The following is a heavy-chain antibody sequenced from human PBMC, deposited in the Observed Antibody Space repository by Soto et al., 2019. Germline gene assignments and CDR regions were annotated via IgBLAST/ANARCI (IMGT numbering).Heavy chain of an antibody. J-gene: IGHJ4*02. CDR1: GGTFSSYA. D-gene: IGHD3-22*01. CDR2: IIPIFGSA. CDR3: ADDSSGYYYFDY. Sequence: ASVKVSCKASGGTFSSYAISWVRQAPGQGLEWVGGIIPIFGSANYAQKFQGRVTITADKSTSTAYMELSSLRSEDTAVYYCADDSSGYYYFDYWGQGTLVTVSS. V-gene: IGHV1-69*06.